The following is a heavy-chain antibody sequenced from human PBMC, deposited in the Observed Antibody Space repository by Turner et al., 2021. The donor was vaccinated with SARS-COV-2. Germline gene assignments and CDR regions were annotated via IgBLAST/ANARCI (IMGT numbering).Heavy chain of an antibody. CDR3: ARNSPKWYYYDSSGYYDY. Sequence: QLQLQESGPGLVTPSETLSLTCAVSGGSISSRSYFWGWIRQPPGKGLEWIGGIYYSGSTYHNPSLKSRVTISVDTSKNQFSLKLSSVTAADTAVYYCARNSPKWYYYDSSGYYDYWGQGTLVTVSS. D-gene: IGHD3-22*01. J-gene: IGHJ4*02. CDR2: IYYSGST. V-gene: IGHV4-39*01. CDR1: GGSISSRSYF.